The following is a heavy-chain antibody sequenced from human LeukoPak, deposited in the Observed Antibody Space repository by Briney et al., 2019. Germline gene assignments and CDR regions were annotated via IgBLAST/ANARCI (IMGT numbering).Heavy chain of an antibody. V-gene: IGHV3-33*01. CDR1: GVTFRSCG. CDR2: IWYDGSNK. Sequence: GGSLGLSCAASGVTFRSCGMYCGREAPGEGLEWVAVIWYDGSNKYYADSVKGRFTISRDNSKNTLYLQMNSLGAEDTAVYYCARGYSGYDSTMRYWGQGTLVTVSS. D-gene: IGHD5-12*01. CDR3: ARGYSGYDSTMRY. J-gene: IGHJ4*02.